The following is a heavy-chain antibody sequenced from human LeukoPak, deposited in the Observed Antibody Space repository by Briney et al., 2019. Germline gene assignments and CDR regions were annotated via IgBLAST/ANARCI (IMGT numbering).Heavy chain of an antibody. D-gene: IGHD2-2*01. CDR2: INQDESKK. V-gene: IGHV3-7*01. CDR1: GFTFSSYG. Sequence: GGSLRLSCAASGFTFSSYGMHWVRQAPGKGLEWVANINQDESKKYYVDSVKGRFTISRDNAKNSLYLQMSSLRAEDTAVYYCARDHAYRTDYWGQGTLVTVSS. CDR3: ARDHAYRTDY. J-gene: IGHJ4*02.